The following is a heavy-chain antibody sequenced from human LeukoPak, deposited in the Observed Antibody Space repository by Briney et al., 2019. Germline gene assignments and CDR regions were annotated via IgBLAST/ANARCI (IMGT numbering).Heavy chain of an antibody. CDR3: ARSYYGYHGSGSYYSLDY. CDR1: GGSISGYY. V-gene: IGHV4-59*01. CDR2: IYCSGST. D-gene: IGHD3-10*01. Sequence: SETLSHTCTVSGGSISGYYWSWIRQPPGKGLEWIGNIYCSGSTNYNPSLKSRVTISVDTSKKQFSLKLSSVIAADTAVYYCARSYYGYHGSGSYYSLDYWGQGTLVTVSS. J-gene: IGHJ4*02.